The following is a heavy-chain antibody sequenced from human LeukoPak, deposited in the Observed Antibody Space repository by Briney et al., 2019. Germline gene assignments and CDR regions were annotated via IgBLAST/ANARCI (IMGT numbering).Heavy chain of an antibody. CDR1: GFTFSSYW. V-gene: IGHV3-7*01. CDR2: IKKDGREK. CDR3: TRKGSQWYFLVDY. D-gene: IGHD2/OR15-2a*01. J-gene: IGHJ4*02. Sequence: GGSLRLSCAASGFTFSSYWMSWVRQAPGKGLEWVANIKKDGREKYYMDSVKGRFTISTDNAKTSLYLQMDSLNAEDTAVYYCTRKGSQWYFLVDYWGQGTRVAVSP.